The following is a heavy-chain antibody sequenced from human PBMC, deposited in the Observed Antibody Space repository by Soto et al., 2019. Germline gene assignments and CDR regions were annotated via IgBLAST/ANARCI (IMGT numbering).Heavy chain of an antibody. CDR2: IKQDGSDK. J-gene: IGHJ6*02. CDR1: GFTFSNFW. CDR3: AKNMVRGVTRYYYYGMDV. Sequence: PGGSLRLSCAASGFTFSNFWMSWVRQAPGKGLEWVANIKQDGSDKYYGDSVRGRFTISRDNTKNSLYLQLNSLRAEDTAVYYCAKNMVRGVTRYYYYGMDVWGQGTTVTVSS. V-gene: IGHV3-7*01. D-gene: IGHD3-10*01.